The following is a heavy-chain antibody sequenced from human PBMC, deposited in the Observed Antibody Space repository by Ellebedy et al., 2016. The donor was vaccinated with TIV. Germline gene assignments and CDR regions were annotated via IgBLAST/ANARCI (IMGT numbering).Heavy chain of an antibody. V-gene: IGHV3-30*18. CDR2: ISYDGSNR. Sequence: GESLKISCAASEFTFSTYAMHWVRQAPGKGLEWLAFISYDGSNRYYADSVKGRFTISRDNSKNTLYLQMNSLRAEDTAVYYCAKDLGFYGSGSHYWGQGTLVTVSS. D-gene: IGHD3-10*01. CDR3: AKDLGFYGSGSHY. J-gene: IGHJ4*02. CDR1: EFTFSTYA.